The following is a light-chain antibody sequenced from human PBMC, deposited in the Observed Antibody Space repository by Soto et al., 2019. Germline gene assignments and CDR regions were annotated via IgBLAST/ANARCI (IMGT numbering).Light chain of an antibody. CDR3: QSYDSSLSGYV. CDR2: ANF. CDR1: SSNIGADYD. Sequence: QSVLTQPPSVSGAPGQRVTISCTGSSSNIGADYDVHWYQQLPGTAPKLLIYANFNRPSGVPGRFSGSKSGTSASLAITGLQAEDEADYYCQSYDSSLSGYVFGTGTQLTVL. J-gene: IGLJ1*01. V-gene: IGLV1-40*01.